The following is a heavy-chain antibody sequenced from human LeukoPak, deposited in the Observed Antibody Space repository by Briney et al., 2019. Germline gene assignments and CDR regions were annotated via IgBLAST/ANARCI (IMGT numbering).Heavy chain of an antibody. J-gene: IGHJ4*02. D-gene: IGHD6-19*01. Sequence: GGSLRLSCAASGFTFSSYEMNWVRQAPGKGLEWVSYISSSGSTIYYADSVKGRFTISRDNAKNSLYQQMNSLRAEDTAVYYCASHSSGWYSDFDYWGQGTLVTVSS. CDR3: ASHSSGWYSDFDY. CDR1: GFTFSSYE. V-gene: IGHV3-48*03. CDR2: ISSSGSTI.